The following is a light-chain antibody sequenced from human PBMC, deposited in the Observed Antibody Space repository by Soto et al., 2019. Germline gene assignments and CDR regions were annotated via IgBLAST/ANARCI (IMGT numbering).Light chain of an antibody. Sequence: DIQMTQSPSTLSASVGDRVTITCRASQSISSWLAWYQQKPGKAPQLLIYDAYSLESGVPSRFSGSGSGTDFTLTISSLQPDDFASYYRQQYNSYSGTFGQGTKVEIK. V-gene: IGKV1-5*01. J-gene: IGKJ1*01. CDR2: DAY. CDR3: QQYNSYSGT. CDR1: QSISSW.